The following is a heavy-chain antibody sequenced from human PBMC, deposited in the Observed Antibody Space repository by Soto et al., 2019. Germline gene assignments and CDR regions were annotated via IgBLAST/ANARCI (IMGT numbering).Heavy chain of an antibody. J-gene: IGHJ3*02. CDR3: ARRPVYYNAFDI. CDR1: GGSISSSSYD. V-gene: IGHV4-39*01. CDR2: NYYSGGA. D-gene: IGHD3-10*01. Sequence: SETLSLTCTLSGGSISSSSYDWAWIRQPPGKGLEWIGSNYYSGGAYNNPSLKGRVAVPVDPSKNQFSLKLNSVTAADTAVFYCARRPVYYNAFDIWGQETRVTVSS.